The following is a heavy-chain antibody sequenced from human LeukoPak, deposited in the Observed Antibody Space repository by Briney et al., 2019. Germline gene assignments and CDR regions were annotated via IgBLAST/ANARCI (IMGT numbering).Heavy chain of an antibody. D-gene: IGHD6-19*01. CDR3: TTVSLAVAQLYYFDF. Sequence: GGSLRLSCAASGFTFSNAWMSWVRQSPGKGLEWVGRIKSKADGGTTDYAAPVTGRFTISRDDSKSTLFLQMNSLNTEDTAIYYCTTVSLAVAQLYYFDFWGQGTLVTVSS. V-gene: IGHV3-15*01. CDR2: IKSKADGGTT. J-gene: IGHJ4*02. CDR1: GFTFSNAW.